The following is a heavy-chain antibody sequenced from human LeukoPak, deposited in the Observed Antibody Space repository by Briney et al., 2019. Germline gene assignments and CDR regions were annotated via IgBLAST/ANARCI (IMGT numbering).Heavy chain of an antibody. D-gene: IGHD3-22*01. CDR2: IYTSGST. J-gene: IGHJ3*02. CDR3: ARCDHYYDSSGYSGDAFDI. Sequence: SETLSLTCTVSGGSISSYYWSWIRQPAGKGLEWIGRIYTSGSTNYNPSLKSRVTMSVDAPKNQFSLKLSSVTAADTAVYYCARCDHYYDSSGYSGDAFDIWGQGTMVTVSS. V-gene: IGHV4-4*07. CDR1: GGSISSYY.